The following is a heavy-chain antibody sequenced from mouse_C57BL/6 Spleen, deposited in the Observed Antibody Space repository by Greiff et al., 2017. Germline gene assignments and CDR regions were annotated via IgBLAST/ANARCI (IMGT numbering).Heavy chain of an antibody. Sequence: QVQLQQPGAELVRPGTSVKLSCKASGYTFTSYWMHWVKQRPGQGLEWIGVIDPSDSYTNYNHKFKGKATLTVDTSSSTAYMQLSSLTSEDSAVYYCARGEGYGNYVFAYWGQGTLVTVSA. D-gene: IGHD2-1*01. CDR1: GYTFTSYW. J-gene: IGHJ3*01. CDR3: ARGEGYGNYVFAY. CDR2: IDPSDSYT. V-gene: IGHV1-59*01.